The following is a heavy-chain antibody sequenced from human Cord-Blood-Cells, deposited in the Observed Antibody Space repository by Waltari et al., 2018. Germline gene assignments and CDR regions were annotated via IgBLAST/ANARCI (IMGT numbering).Heavy chain of an antibody. CDR1: GYTFTSYA. CDR2: INAGNGNT. V-gene: IGHV1-3*01. J-gene: IGHJ1*01. CDR3: ARSGGSSSWYWGRSHEYFQH. Sequence: QVQLVQSGAEVKKPGASVKVSCKASGYTFTSYAMHWVRQAPGQRLEWMGWINAGNGNTKYSQKFQGRVTITRDTSASTAYMELSSLRSEDTAVYYCARSGGSSSWYWGRSHEYFQHWGQGTLVTVSS. D-gene: IGHD6-13*01.